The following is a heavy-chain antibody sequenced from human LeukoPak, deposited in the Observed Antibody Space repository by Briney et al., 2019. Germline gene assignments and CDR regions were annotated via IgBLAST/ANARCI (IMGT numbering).Heavy chain of an antibody. CDR2: IIPILGIA. J-gene: IGHJ6*02. D-gene: IGHD3-22*01. CDR3: ARVSSGQDGMDV. Sequence: ASVKVSCKASGGTFSSYTISWVRQAPGQGLEWMGRIIPILGIANYAQKFQGRVTSTADKSTSTAYMELSSLRSEDTAVYYCARVSSGQDGMDVWGQGTTVTVSS. V-gene: IGHV1-69*02. CDR1: GGTFSSYT.